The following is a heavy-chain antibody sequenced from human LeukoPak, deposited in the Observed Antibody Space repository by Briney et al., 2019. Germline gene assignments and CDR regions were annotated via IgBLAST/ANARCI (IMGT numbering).Heavy chain of an antibody. J-gene: IGHJ4*02. Sequence: GGSLRLSCSASGFTFSSYAMHWVRQAPGKGMEYVSAISSNGGSTYYADSVKGRFTISRDNSNTTLYLQMSSLRAEDTAVYYCVKVPDYDILTGYLDYWGQGTLVTVSS. CDR2: ISSNGGST. CDR3: VKVPDYDILTGYLDY. CDR1: GFTFSSYA. V-gene: IGHV3-64D*06. D-gene: IGHD3-9*01.